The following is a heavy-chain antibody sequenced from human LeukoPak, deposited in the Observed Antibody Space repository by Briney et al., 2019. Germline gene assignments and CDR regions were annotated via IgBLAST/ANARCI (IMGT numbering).Heavy chain of an antibody. CDR1: GFTFSTYA. CDR3: ASGPSPGLDSVSGLSY. V-gene: IGHV3-30*09. CDR2: ISYVGTKK. J-gene: IGHJ4*02. D-gene: IGHD6-25*01. Sequence: HPGGSLRLSCAASGFTFSTYAMPWVRQAPGKGLEWVAVISYVGTKKYYADSVKGRFAISRDNSKNTLYLQMNSQRTEDTALYYCASGPSPGLDSVSGLSYWGQGALVTVSS.